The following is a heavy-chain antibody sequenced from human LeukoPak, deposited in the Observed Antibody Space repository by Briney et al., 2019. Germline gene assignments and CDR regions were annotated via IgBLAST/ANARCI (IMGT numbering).Heavy chain of an antibody. Sequence: PSETLSLTCTVSGGSISSGSYYWSWIRQPVGKGLEWIGRIYTSGSTNYNPSLKSRVTISVDTSKNQFSLKLSSVTAADTAVYYCARASRRFGELLENWFDPWGQGTLVTVSS. D-gene: IGHD3-10*01. CDR2: IYTSGST. V-gene: IGHV4-61*02. J-gene: IGHJ5*02. CDR1: GGSISSGSYY. CDR3: ARASRRFGELLENWFDP.